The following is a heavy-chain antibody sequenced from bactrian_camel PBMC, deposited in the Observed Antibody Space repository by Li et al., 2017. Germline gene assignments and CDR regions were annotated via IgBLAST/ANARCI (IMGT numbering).Heavy chain of an antibody. CDR2: FYVGNGST. D-gene: IGHD2*01. V-gene: IGHV3S1*01. CDR3: EFDWPHDGASWEAILTDRGY. CDR1: RFTAIFSC. J-gene: IGHJ6*01. Sequence: HVQLVESGGGSVQAGGSVRLSCSASRFTAIFSCMAWFRQAPGKEREGVATFYVGNGSTYYADSVKGRFTISQDSANYTLYLQMNSLKPEDTAMYYCEFDWPHDGASWEAILTDRGYWGQGTQVTVS.